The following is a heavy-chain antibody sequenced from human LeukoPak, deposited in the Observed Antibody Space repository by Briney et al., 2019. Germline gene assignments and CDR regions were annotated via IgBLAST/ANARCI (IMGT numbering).Heavy chain of an antibody. CDR3: ARAPPREQLVAHFDY. V-gene: IGHV3-21*01. D-gene: IGHD6-13*01. Sequence: PGGSLRLSCAASGFTFSSYSMNSVRQAPGKGLEWVSSISSSSRYIYYADSVKGRFTISRDNAKNSLYLQMNSLRAEDTAVYYCARAPPREQLVAHFDYWGQGTLVTVSS. J-gene: IGHJ4*02. CDR1: GFTFSSYS. CDR2: ISSSSRYI.